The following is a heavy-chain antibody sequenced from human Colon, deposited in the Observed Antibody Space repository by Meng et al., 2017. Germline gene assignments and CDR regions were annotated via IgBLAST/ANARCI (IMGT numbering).Heavy chain of an antibody. D-gene: IGHD6-19*01. J-gene: IGHJ4*02. CDR2: IYYSGST. Sequence: GQLSDAGPELAKPSQALSPTCTVSGGSISSGGSYWSWIRQHPGKGLEWIGYIYYSGSTYYNPSLKSLVTISVDTSKNQFSLKLSSVTAADTAVYYCARVLPFSSGWSYFDYWGQGTLVTVSS. CDR1: GGSISSGGSY. CDR3: ARVLPFSSGWSYFDY. V-gene: IGHV4-31*01.